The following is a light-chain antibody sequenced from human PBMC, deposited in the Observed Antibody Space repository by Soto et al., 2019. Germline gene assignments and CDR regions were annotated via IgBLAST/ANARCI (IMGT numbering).Light chain of an antibody. CDR3: HQYNHSPRT. V-gene: IGKV3-20*01. Sequence: EIVLTQSPGTLSLSPGERATLSCRASQSVSSYLAWYQQRPGQAPRLLIYGASSRATGIPDRFSGSGSGRDFTLIISRLEPGDFAVYYCHQYNHSPRTFGQGTKLEIK. CDR1: QSVSSY. CDR2: GAS. J-gene: IGKJ1*01.